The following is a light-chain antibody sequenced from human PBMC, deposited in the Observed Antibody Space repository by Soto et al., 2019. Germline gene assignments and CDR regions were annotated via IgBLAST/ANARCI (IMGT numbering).Light chain of an antibody. CDR1: SSDVGSYSR. J-gene: IGLJ1*01. Sequence: QSALTQPPSVSGSPGQSVAISCTGTSSDVGSYSRVSWYQQPPGTAPKVMVYEVTKRPSGVPDRFTGSKSGNTASLTISGLQAEDEADYYCSSYTSSGTYVFGTGTKLTVL. CDR2: EVT. CDR3: SSYTSSGTYV. V-gene: IGLV2-18*02.